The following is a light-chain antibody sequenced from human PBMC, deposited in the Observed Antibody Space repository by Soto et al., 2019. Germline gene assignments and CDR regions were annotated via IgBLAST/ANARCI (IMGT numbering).Light chain of an antibody. CDR1: QSFSSSY. CDR3: QQYGSSPPWT. J-gene: IGKJ1*01. Sequence: EILLAQSPGTLSLSAGERATLSCRASQSFSSSYLAWYQQKPGQAPRLLIYGASSRATGIPDRFSGSGSGTDFTLTISRLEPEDFAVYYCQQYGSSPPWTFGQGTKVDIK. CDR2: GAS. V-gene: IGKV3-20*01.